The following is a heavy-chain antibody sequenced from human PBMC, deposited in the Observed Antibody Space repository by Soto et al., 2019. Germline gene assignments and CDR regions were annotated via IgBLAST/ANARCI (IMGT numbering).Heavy chain of an antibody. D-gene: IGHD6-13*01. Sequence: EVQLVESGGGLVKPGGSLRLSCAASGFTFSSYSMNWVRQAPGKGLEWVSSISSSSSYIYYADSVKGRFTISRDNAKNSLYRQMNRVRDEDTAVYYCARDRQQLVPGGYYYGMDVWGQGTTVTVSS. CDR2: ISSSSSYI. CDR3: ARDRQQLVPGGYYYGMDV. CDR1: GFTFSSYS. V-gene: IGHV3-21*01. J-gene: IGHJ6*02.